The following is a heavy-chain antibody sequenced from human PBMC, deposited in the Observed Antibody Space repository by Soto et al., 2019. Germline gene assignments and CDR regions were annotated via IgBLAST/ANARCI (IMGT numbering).Heavy chain of an antibody. CDR1: GYTFTNYG. V-gene: IGHV1-18*01. J-gene: IGHJ4*02. Sequence: HVQLVQSGAEVKKPGASVKVSCKASGYTFTNYGISWVRQAPGQGLEWVGWISTYNGVTNYAQKFQGRVTMTIDTSTTRAYMELRRLRSDDTAVYYCARGSRSEDYDGDCDCWGQGTLVTVSS. CDR2: ISTYNGVT. D-gene: IGHD2-21*02. CDR3: ARGSRSEDYDGDCDC.